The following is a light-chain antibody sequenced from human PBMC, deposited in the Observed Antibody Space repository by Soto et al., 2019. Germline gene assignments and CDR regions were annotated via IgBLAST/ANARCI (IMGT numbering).Light chain of an antibody. Sequence: DIVLTQSPATLSLSPGESATLSCRASQSIARYLGWYQQKPGQAPRLLIYDASIRATGIPARFRGGGSGTDFTLTISSLAPEDFAVYYCQQRGTWPRVTFGGGTKVEI. CDR2: DAS. V-gene: IGKV3-11*01. CDR3: QQRGTWPRVT. J-gene: IGKJ4*01. CDR1: QSIARY.